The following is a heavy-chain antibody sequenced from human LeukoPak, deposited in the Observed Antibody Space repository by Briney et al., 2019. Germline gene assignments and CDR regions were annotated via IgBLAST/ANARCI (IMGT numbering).Heavy chain of an antibody. V-gene: IGHV1-2*02. CDR1: GYTFTGYC. CDR2: INPNSGGT. CDR3: ARGLVGVAYLDY. D-gene: IGHD3-3*01. Sequence: ASVKVSCKASGYTFTGYCMHWVRQAPGQGLEWMGWINPNSGGTNYAQKFQGRVTMTRDTSISTAYMELSRLRSDDTAVYYCARGLVGVAYLDYWGQGTLVTVSS. J-gene: IGHJ4*02.